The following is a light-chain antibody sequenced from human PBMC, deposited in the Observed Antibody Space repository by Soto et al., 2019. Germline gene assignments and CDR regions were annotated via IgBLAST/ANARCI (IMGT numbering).Light chain of an antibody. CDR1: QTISSW. CDR3: QQYYNYPT. Sequence: DIQMTQSPSTLSGSVGDRVTITCRASQTISSWLAWYQQKPGKAPKLLIYDASSLESGVPSRFSGSGSGTEFTLTISSLQPDDFAIYYCQQYYNYPTFGQGTKVDI. J-gene: IGKJ1*01. CDR2: DAS. V-gene: IGKV1-5*01.